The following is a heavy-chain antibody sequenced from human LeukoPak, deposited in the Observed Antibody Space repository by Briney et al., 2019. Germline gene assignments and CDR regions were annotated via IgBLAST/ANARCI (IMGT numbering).Heavy chain of an antibody. J-gene: IGHJ4*02. CDR1: GFTFSSYS. D-gene: IGHD3-10*01. V-gene: IGHV3-23*01. CDR2: VSGSGDRT. Sequence: GGSLRLSCAASGFTFSSYSMNWVRQAPGKGLEWISAVSGSGDRTYYAGSVKGRFTISRDNSKNIVYLRMNSLRAEDTAVYFCANSRGYGSGNLWGQGTLVTVSS. CDR3: ANSRGYGSGNL.